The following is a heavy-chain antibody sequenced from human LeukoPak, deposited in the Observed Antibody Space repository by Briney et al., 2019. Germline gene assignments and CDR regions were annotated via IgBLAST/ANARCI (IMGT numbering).Heavy chain of an antibody. V-gene: IGHV3-30*02. CDR1: GFTFSTYG. CDR3: AKDLGFEHQLLCLDN. D-gene: IGHD2-2*01. Sequence: PGGSLRLSCVASGFTFSTYGMHWVRQAPGKGLEWVTFIRYDGSNKYYADSVKGRFTISRDNSRNTLYLQMNGLRAEDTAVYYCAKDLGFEHQLLCLDNWGQGALVTVSS. CDR2: IRYDGSNK. J-gene: IGHJ4*02.